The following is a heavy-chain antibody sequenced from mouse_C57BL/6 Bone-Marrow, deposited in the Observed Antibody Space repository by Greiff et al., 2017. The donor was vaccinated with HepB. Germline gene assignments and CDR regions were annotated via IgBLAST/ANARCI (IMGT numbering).Heavy chain of an antibody. CDR2: ISNGGGST. CDR3: ARQIYDGYFVFDY. Sequence: EVQRVESGGGLVQPGGSLKLSCAASGFTFSDYYMYWVRQTPEKRLEWVAYISNGGGSTYYPDTVKGRFTISRDNAKNTLYLQMSRLKSEDTAMYYCARQIYDGYFVFDYWGQGTTLTVSS. V-gene: IGHV5-12*01. D-gene: IGHD2-3*01. J-gene: IGHJ2*01. CDR1: GFTFSDYY.